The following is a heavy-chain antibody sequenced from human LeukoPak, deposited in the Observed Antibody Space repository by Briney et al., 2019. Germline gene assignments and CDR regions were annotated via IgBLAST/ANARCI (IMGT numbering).Heavy chain of an antibody. CDR2: ISYDGSKT. D-gene: IGHD2-8*02. J-gene: IGHJ4*02. CDR3: ARLPPSVFGVGTGDFDY. CDR1: GFTFSTYG. Sequence: PGKSLRLSCEVSGFTFSTYGMYWVRQAPGKGLEPVAVISYDGSKTYYADSVKGRSTISRDNPKNTVYLQLNSLTSDDTAVYYCARLPPSVFGVGTGDFDYWGQGTLVTVSS. V-gene: IGHV3-30*03.